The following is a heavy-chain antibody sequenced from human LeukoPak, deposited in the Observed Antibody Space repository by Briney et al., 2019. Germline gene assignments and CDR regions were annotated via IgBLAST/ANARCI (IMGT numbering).Heavy chain of an antibody. CDR1: GFTFTSYD. D-gene: IGHD3-10*01. Sequence: ALVKVSCKASGFTFTSYDINWVRQATGQGLEWMGWMNPNSGNTGYAQKFQGRVTMTRNTSISTAYMELSSLRSEDTAVYYCARGNYYGSGSYYTSWFDPWGQGTLVTVSS. CDR3: ARGNYYGSGSYYTSWFDP. J-gene: IGHJ5*02. V-gene: IGHV1-8*01. CDR2: MNPNSGNT.